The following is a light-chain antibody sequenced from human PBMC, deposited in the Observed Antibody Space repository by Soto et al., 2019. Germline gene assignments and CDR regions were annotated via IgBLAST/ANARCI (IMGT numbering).Light chain of an antibody. CDR2: SNN. J-gene: IGLJ2*01. CDR1: SSNIGSNT. Sequence: QSVLTQPPSASGTPGQRVTISCSGSSSNIGSNTVNWYQQLPGTAPKLLIYSNNQRPSGVPDRFSGSKSGPSASLAISGLQCEDGADYYCAAWDDSLNGVLFGGGTKVTVL. V-gene: IGLV1-44*01. CDR3: AAWDDSLNGVL.